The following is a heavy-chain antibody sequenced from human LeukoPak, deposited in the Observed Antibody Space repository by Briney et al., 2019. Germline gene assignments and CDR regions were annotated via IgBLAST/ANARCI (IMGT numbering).Heavy chain of an antibody. D-gene: IGHD5-12*01. Sequence: GRSLRLSCTASGFIFGHFAMSWVRQGPGKGLVWVSRISRDGSTINYADSVKGRFTISRDNSKNTLYLQMNSLRAEDTAVYYCVKDSVRGYSGYGNDGFEIWGQGTMVTVSS. CDR3: VKDSVRGYSGYGNDGFEI. CDR2: ISRDGSTI. J-gene: IGHJ3*02. CDR1: GFIFGHFA. V-gene: IGHV3-23*01.